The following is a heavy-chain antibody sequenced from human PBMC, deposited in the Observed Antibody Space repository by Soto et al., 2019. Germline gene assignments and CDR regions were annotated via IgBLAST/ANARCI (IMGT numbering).Heavy chain of an antibody. D-gene: IGHD3-22*01. CDR1: GFTFDDYA. CDR3: AKGVGEYYYDYDAFDI. V-gene: IGHV3-9*01. J-gene: IGHJ3*02. Sequence: PGGSLRLSCVASGFTFDDYAMHWVRQAPGKGLEWVSGITWSGGTRDYADSVKGRFTISRDNSKNTLYLQMNILRAEDTAVYYCAKGVGEYYYDYDAFDIWGQGTMVTVSS. CDR2: ITWSGGTR.